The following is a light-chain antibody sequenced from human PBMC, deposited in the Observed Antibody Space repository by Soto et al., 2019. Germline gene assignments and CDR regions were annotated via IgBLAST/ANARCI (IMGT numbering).Light chain of an antibody. Sequence: QSALAQPASVSGSPGQSITISCTGTSSDVGLYDYVSWYQQHPGKAPQLMIYAVSNRPSGVSNRFSASKSGNTASLFISGLQAEDEADYYCSSYTSDSSYVFGSGPNVTVL. V-gene: IGLV2-14*01. J-gene: IGLJ1*01. CDR1: SSDVGLYDY. CDR3: SSYTSDSSYV. CDR2: AVS.